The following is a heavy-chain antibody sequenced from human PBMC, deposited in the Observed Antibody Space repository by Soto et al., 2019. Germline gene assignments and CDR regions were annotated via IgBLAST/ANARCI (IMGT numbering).Heavy chain of an antibody. V-gene: IGHV3-15*01. CDR1: GFTFSNAW. Sequence: PGGSLRLSCAASGFTFSNAWMSWVRQAPGKGLEWVGRIKSKTDGGTTDYAAPVKGRFTISRDDSKDTLYLQMNSLKTEDTAVYYCTYNFRLYYNDFDYWGQGTLVTVSS. CDR2: IKSKTDGGTT. D-gene: IGHD1-1*01. J-gene: IGHJ4*02. CDR3: TYNFRLYYNDFDY.